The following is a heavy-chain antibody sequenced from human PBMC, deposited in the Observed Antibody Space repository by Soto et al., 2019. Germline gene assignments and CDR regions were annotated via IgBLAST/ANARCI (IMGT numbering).Heavy chain of an antibody. Sequence: GGSLRLSCAASGFTFSSYGMHWVRQAPGKGLEWVAVISYDGSNKYYADSVKGRFTISRDNSKNTLYLQMNSLRAEDTAVYYCAKDGGDGYKDPGYWGQGTLVTV. D-gene: IGHD3-16*01. CDR3: AKDGGDGYKDPGY. V-gene: IGHV3-30*18. CDR2: ISYDGSNK. J-gene: IGHJ4*02. CDR1: GFTFSSYG.